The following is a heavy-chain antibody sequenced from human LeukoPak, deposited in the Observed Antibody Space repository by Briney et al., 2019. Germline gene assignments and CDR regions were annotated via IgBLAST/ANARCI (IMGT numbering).Heavy chain of an antibody. J-gene: IGHJ4*02. CDR1: GFTFSSYW. CDR2: IKQEGSEK. D-gene: IGHD2-2*01. CDR3: ARVRGGYCSSTSCPYSFDY. Sequence: GGSLRLSCAASGFTFSSYWMSWVRQAPGKGLEWVANIKQEGSEKYYVDSVKGRFTISRGNAKNSLYLQMNSLRAEDTAVYYCARVRGGYCSSTSCPYSFDYWGQGTLVTVSS. V-gene: IGHV3-7*01.